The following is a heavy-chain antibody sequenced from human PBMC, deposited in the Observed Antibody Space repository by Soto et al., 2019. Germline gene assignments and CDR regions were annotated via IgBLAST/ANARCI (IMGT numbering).Heavy chain of an antibody. CDR3: AREVGLTFGGVIENYFDY. V-gene: IGHV4-31*03. CDR2: IYYSGST. D-gene: IGHD3-16*02. Sequence: PSETLSLTCTVSGGSISSGCYYWSWIRQHPGKGLEWIGYIYYSGSTYYNPSLKSRVTISVDTSKNQFSLKLSSVTAADTAVYYRAREVGLTFGGVIENYFDYWGQGTLVTVSS. CDR1: GGSISSGCYY. J-gene: IGHJ4*02.